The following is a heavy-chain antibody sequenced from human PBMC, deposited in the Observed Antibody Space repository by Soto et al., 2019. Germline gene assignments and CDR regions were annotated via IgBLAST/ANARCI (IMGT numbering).Heavy chain of an antibody. Sequence: SETLSLTCTVPGGSISSSSYYWGWIRQPPGKGLEWIWSIYYSGSTYYNPSLKSRVTISVDTSKNQFSLKLSSVTAADTAVYYCARQLNRVNYDILTADDYWGQGTLVTVSS. D-gene: IGHD3-9*01. CDR2: IYYSGST. V-gene: IGHV4-39*01. J-gene: IGHJ4*02. CDR1: GGSISSSSYY. CDR3: ARQLNRVNYDILTADDY.